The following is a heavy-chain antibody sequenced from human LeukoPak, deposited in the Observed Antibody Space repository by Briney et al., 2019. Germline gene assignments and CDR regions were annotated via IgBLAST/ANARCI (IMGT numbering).Heavy chain of an antibody. CDR1: GFTFSSYW. V-gene: IGHV3-7*01. J-gene: IGHJ4*02. CDR2: IKHDGGEI. D-gene: IGHD6-19*01. CDR3: TRDMQGSRLYSVGSQAD. Sequence: GGSLRLSCAASGFTFSSYWMSWVRQAPGKGLEWVANIKHDGGEIYYVDSVKGRFTISRDNAKNSLYLRMNNLRADDTAMYYCTRDMQGSRLYSVGSQADWGQGTLVTVSS.